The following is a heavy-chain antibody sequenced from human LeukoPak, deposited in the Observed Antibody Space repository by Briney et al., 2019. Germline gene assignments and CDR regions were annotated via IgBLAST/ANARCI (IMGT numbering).Heavy chain of an antibody. CDR3: ARARHVGATSRY. CDR2: ISAYNGNT. D-gene: IGHD1-26*01. V-gene: IGHV1-18*04. Sequence: GASVKVSCRTSGYTFSIYFLHWLRQAPGQGLEWMGWISAYNGNTNYAQKLQGRVTMTTDTSTSTAYMELRSLRSDDTAVYYCARARHVGATSRYWGQGTLVTVSS. CDR1: GYTFSIYF. J-gene: IGHJ4*02.